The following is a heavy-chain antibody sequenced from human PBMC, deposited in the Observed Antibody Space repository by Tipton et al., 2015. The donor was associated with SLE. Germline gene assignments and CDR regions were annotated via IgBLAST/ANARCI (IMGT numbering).Heavy chain of an antibody. Sequence: SLRLSCAASGFTFSDYWMYWVRQGPGEGLVWVSRIKGDGTSPNYADSVKGRFTISRDNTENTVYLQMNSLRTEDTAVYFCARGIFGSYGVDVWGQGTTVTVFS. D-gene: IGHD3-10*02. CDR3: ARGIFGSYGVDV. CDR2: IKGDGTSP. CDR1: GFTFSDYW. V-gene: IGHV3-74*01. J-gene: IGHJ6*02.